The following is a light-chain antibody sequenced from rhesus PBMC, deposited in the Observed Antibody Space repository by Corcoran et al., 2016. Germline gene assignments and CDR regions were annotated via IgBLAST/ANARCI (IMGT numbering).Light chain of an antibody. Sequence: DIVLTQSPASLAVSPGQRATITCRASESVSVVGINLIHWYQHKEGQPPKLLIYLVSNKESGVPARFSGSGSGTDFTLTINPVEADDAADYYCLQSKNSPYSFGQGTKVEIK. CDR3: LQSKNSPYS. J-gene: IGKJ2*01. V-gene: IGKV7-13*01. CDR2: LVS. CDR1: ESVSVVGINL.